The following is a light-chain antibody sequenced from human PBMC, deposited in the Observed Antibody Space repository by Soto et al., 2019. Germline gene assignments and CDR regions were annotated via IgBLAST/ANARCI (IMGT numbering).Light chain of an antibody. CDR3: SSYTITRTYI. Sequence: QSVLTQPASVSGSPGQSITISCTGTSSDVGGYDYVSWYQQHPDKAPKFMIYEVTNRPSGVSHRFSGSKSGNTASLTISGLQAEDEADYYCSSYTITRTYIFGTGTKV. CDR1: SSDVGGYDY. V-gene: IGLV2-14*01. J-gene: IGLJ1*01. CDR2: EVT.